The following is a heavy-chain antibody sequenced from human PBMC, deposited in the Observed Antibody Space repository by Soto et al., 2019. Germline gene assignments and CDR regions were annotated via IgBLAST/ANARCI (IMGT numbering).Heavy chain of an antibody. CDR2: IIPIFGTA. Sequence: QVQLVQSGAEVKKPGSSVKVSCKASGGTFSSYAISWVRQAPGQGLEWMGGIIPIFGTANYAQKFQGRVTITADESTSTAYMELSSLRSEDTAVYYCARISFEGGWYPGTYYYYGMDVWGQGTTVTVSS. V-gene: IGHV1-69*01. D-gene: IGHD6-19*01. CDR3: ARISFEGGWYPGTYYYYGMDV. CDR1: GGTFSSYA. J-gene: IGHJ6*02.